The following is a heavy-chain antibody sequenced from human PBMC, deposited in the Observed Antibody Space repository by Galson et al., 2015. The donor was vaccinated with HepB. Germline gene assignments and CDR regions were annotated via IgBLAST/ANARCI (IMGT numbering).Heavy chain of an antibody. V-gene: IGHV3-74*01. CDR1: GFTFSSYW. D-gene: IGHD2-15*01. CDR2: INSDGSST. Sequence: SLRLSCAASGFTFSSYWMHWVRQAPGKGLVWVSRINSDGSSTSYADSVKGRFTISRDNAKNTLYLQMNSLRAEDTAVYYCAAERRMVVNKGVRYYYCGMDVWGQGTTVTVSS. J-gene: IGHJ6*02. CDR3: AAERRMVVNKGVRYYYCGMDV.